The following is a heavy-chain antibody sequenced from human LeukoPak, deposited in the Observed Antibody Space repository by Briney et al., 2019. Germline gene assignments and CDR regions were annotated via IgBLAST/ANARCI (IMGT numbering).Heavy chain of an antibody. D-gene: IGHD3-22*01. Sequence: SETLSLTCTVSGGSISSGDYYWSWIRQPPGKGLEWIGYIYYSGSTNYNPSLKSRVTISVDTSKNQFSLKLSSVTAADTAVYYCAREAKESSGYYRFDPWGQGTLVTVSS. CDR2: IYYSGST. J-gene: IGHJ5*02. V-gene: IGHV4-61*08. CDR3: AREAKESSGYYRFDP. CDR1: GGSISSGDYY.